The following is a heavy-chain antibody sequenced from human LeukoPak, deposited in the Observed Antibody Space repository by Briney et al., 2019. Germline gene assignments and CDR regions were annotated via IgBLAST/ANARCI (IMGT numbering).Heavy chain of an antibody. CDR1: GFTFSSYA. D-gene: IGHD3-9*01. Sequence: RTGGSLRLSCAASGFTFSSYAMNWVRQAPGKGLEWVSSISSSSSYIYYADSVKGRFTISRDNAKNSLYLQMNSLRAEDTAVYYCARDDDISTDYWGQGTLVTVSS. J-gene: IGHJ4*02. V-gene: IGHV3-21*01. CDR2: ISSSSSYI. CDR3: ARDDDISTDY.